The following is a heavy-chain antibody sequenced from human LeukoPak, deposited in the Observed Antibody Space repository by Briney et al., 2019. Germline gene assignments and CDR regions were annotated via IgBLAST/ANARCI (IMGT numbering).Heavy chain of an antibody. J-gene: IGHJ5*01. CDR3: TKLAVASADS. V-gene: IGHV3-11*04. CDR2: ISPSGSTK. Sequence: GGSLRLSCAASGFTVSSTYMNWVRQAPGKGLEWVSNISPSGSTKYYADSVKGRFTVSRDNAKNSLYLQMNSLRAGDTGVYYCTKLAVASADSRGQGTLVTVSS. D-gene: IGHD6-19*01. CDR1: GFTVSSTY.